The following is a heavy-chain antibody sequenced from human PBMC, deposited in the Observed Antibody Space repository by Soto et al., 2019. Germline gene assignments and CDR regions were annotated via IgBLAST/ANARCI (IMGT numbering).Heavy chain of an antibody. CDR1: GYTFTSYG. J-gene: IGHJ6*03. V-gene: IGHV1-18*01. D-gene: IGHD2-2*01. CDR3: ARDRISTSLSSDYYYMDV. Sequence: VASVKVSCKASGYTFTSYGISWVRQAPGQGLEWMGWISAYNGNTNYAQKLQGRVTMTTDTSTSTAYMELRSLRSDDTAVYYCARDRISTSLSSDYYYMDVWGKGTTVTVPS. CDR2: ISAYNGNT.